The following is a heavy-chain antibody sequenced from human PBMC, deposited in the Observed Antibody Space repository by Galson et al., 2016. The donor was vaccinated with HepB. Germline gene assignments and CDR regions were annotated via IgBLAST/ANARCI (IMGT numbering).Heavy chain of an antibody. J-gene: IGHJ4*01. D-gene: IGHD6-19*01. V-gene: IGHV3-7*01. CDR3: ARYRVAGTGRVWGR. Sequence: SLRLSCAASGFTFSSYWMKWVRQAPGKGLEWVANIKQDGSEKYYVDSVKGRFTISRDNARSSLYLQMNSLRTEDTAVYYCARYRVAGTGRVWGRWGQGTLVTVSS. CDR2: IKQDGSEK. CDR1: GFTFSSYW.